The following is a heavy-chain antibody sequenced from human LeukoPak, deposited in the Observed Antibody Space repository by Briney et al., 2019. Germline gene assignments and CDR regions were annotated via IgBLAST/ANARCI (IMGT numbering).Heavy chain of an antibody. CDR2: IGGDGIA. CDR1: GFTFTDHP. V-gene: IGHV3-69-1*01. J-gene: IGHJ4*02. D-gene: IGHD3-16*01. CDR3: AKDRANWAIDD. Sequence: GALRLSCVASGFTFTDHPMNWVRQAPGKGLEWISYIGGDGIAFYADSVKGRFTASKDDARKSMYPQMNSLRVEDTAVYYCAKDRANWAIDDWGQGTQVTVSS.